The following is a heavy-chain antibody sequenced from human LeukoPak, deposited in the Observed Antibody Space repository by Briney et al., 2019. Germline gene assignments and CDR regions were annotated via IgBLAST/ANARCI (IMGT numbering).Heavy chain of an antibody. CDR2: ITGSGGTT. D-gene: IGHD6-13*01. Sequence: PGGSLRLSCAASGFTFSSYPMSWVRQAPGKGLEWVSAITGSGGTTYYADSVKGRFTISRDNSKNTLYLQMNSLRAEDTAIYYCARRLIASAGTRLDSWGQGTLVTVSS. CDR3: ARRLIASAGTRLDS. CDR1: GFTFSSYP. J-gene: IGHJ4*02. V-gene: IGHV3-23*01.